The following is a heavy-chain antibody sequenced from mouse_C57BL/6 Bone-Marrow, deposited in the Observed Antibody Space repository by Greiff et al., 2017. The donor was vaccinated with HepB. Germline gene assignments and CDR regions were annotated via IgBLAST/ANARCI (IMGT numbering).Heavy chain of an antibody. CDR1: GYAFSSYW. D-gene: IGHD3-2*02. Sequence: QVHVKQSGAELVKPGASVKISCKASGYAFSSYWMNWVKQRPGKGLEWIGQIYPGDGDTNYNGKFKGKATLTADKSSSTAYMQLSSLTSEDSAVYFCASQLRLTWFAYWGQGTLVTVSA. CDR3: ASQLRLTWFAY. J-gene: IGHJ3*01. CDR2: IYPGDGDT. V-gene: IGHV1-80*01.